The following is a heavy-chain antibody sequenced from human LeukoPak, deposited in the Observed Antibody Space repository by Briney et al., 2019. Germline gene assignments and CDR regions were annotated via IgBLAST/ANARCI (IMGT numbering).Heavy chain of an antibody. Sequence: SETLSVTCDVSGGSIDSTNWWNWVRQPPGKGLEWIGEIHHDGRINYNPSLKSRVTLSVDKSKNQFSLRLNSVTAADTAMYYCARSHDHLWGNYPDYWGQGTLVTVSS. D-gene: IGHD3-16*02. CDR3: ARSHDHLWGNYPDY. J-gene: IGHJ4*02. V-gene: IGHV4/OR15-8*01. CDR2: IHHDGRI. CDR1: GGSIDSTNW.